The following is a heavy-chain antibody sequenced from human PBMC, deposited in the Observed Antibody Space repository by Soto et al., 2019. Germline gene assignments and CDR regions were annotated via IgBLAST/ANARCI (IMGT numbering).Heavy chain of an antibody. CDR2: IGPDSGDT. J-gene: IGHJ4*02. Sequence: SVKVSCKASGYTFTGHYIHWVRQAPGQGPEWMGEIGPDSGDTRDAQKFQGRVTMTRDMSMTTVYMELNNLSPEDTAVYYCGRGRCGHIVVVYWGQGTPVTVSS. CDR1: GYTFTGHY. V-gene: IGHV1-2*02. D-gene: IGHD1-26*01. CDR3: GRGRCGHIVVVY.